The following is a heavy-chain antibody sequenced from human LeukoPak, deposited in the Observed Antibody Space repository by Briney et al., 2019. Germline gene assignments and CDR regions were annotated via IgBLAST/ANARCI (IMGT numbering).Heavy chain of an antibody. J-gene: IGHJ4*02. D-gene: IGHD3-22*01. CDR1: GFTVSSNY. Sequence: GGSLRLSCAASGFTVSSNYMSWVRQAPGKGLEWVSVIYSGGSTYYADSVKGRSTISRDNSKNTLYLQMNSLRAEDTAVYYCAKMARNYYDSSGPLDYWGQGTLVTVSS. CDR2: IYSGGST. CDR3: AKMARNYYDSSGPLDY. V-gene: IGHV3-53*01.